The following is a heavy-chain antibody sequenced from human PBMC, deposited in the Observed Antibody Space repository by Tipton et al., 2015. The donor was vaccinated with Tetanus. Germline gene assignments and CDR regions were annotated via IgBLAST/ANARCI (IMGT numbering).Heavy chain of an antibody. CDR1: GYSFTSYW. CDR2: IYPGDSDT. Sequence: QLVQSGAEVKKPGESLKISCKGSGYSFTSYWIGWVRQMPGKGLEWMGIIYPGDSDTRYSPSFQGQVTISADKSISTAYLQWSSLKASDTAMYYCARSDYDFWSGWTWAFDIWGQGTMVTVSS. CDR3: ARSDYDFWSGWTWAFDI. J-gene: IGHJ3*02. D-gene: IGHD3-3*01. V-gene: IGHV5-51*01.